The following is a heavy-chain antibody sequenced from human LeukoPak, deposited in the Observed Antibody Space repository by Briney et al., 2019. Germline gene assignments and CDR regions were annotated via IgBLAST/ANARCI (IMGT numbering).Heavy chain of an antibody. CDR2: IIPIFGTA. CDR3: ARGSMLRSYYYGMDV. J-gene: IGHJ6*02. D-gene: IGHD2-8*01. Sequence: GASVKVSCKASGYTFTSYYMHWVRQAPGQGLEWMGGIIPIFGTANYAQKFQGRVTITADESTSTAYMELSSLRSEDTAVYYCARGSMLRSYYYGMDVWGQGTTVTVSS. V-gene: IGHV1-69*13. CDR1: GYTFTSYY.